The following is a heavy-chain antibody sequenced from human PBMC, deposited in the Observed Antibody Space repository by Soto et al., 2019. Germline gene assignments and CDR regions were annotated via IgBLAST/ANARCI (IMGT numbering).Heavy chain of an antibody. CDR1: GYTFTAYY. CDR3: ARAANYGLMDY. D-gene: IGHD3-16*01. J-gene: IGHJ4*02. CDR2: INPNSGRT. V-gene: IGHV1-2*04. Sequence: ASVKVSCKASGYTFTAYYIHWVRQAPGQPLEYVGWINPNSGRTNYAQKFQQWVTLTRDTSTSTAYVELSRLTSDASAVFYCARAANYGLMDYWGQGTLVTVSS.